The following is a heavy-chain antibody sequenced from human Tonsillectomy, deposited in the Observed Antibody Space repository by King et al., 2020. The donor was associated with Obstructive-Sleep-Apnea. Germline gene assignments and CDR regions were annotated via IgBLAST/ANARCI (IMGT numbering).Heavy chain of an antibody. Sequence: QLVQSGGGLVQPGGSLRLSCAASGFTFSSFWMSWVRQAPGKGLEWVANIKQDGSEKYYVDSVKGRFTISRDNAKNSLYLQMNSLRAEDTAVYYCAREDIVVVPVHYYYYGMDVWGQGTTVTVSS. D-gene: IGHD2-2*01. J-gene: IGHJ6*02. CDR1: GFTFSSFW. V-gene: IGHV3-7*01. CDR3: AREDIVVVPVHYYYYGMDV. CDR2: IKQDGSEK.